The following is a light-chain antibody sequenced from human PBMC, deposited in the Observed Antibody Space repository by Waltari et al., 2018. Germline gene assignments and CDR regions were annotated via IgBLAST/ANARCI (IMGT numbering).Light chain of an antibody. Sequence: EIMLTQSPGTLSLSPGERATLSCRASQSISKYLAWYQQKPGQAPSLLIYDASSRATGIPDRFSGSGSGTDFSLTISRLEPEDFAVYYCQKYVSLPATFGQGTKVEIK. CDR3: QKYVSLPAT. CDR1: QSISKY. V-gene: IGKV3-20*01. J-gene: IGKJ1*01. CDR2: DAS.